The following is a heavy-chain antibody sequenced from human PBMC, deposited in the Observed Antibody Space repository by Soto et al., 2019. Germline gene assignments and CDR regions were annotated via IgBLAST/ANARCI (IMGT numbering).Heavy chain of an antibody. CDR3: TTIPWGARYWGRFDP. D-gene: IGHD7-27*01. J-gene: IGHJ5*02. CDR1: GVSVISGSYA. CDR2: MFHSGSS. V-gene: IGHV4-61*03. Sequence: QVHLQESGPGLVKPSETLSLTCTVSGVSVISGSYAWNWIRQPPGKGLEWIGYMFHSGSSNYNPSLRSRVRISPDTSKTHCSLKLRSWTAAHTAAYYCTTIPWGARYWGRFDPWGQGPLVTVSS.